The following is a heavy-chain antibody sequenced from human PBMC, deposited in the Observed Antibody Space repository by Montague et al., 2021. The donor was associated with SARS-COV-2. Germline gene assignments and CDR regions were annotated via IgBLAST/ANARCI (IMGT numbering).Heavy chain of an antibody. CDR2: IYHTGST. CDR1: GGSISSGGYY. V-gene: IGHV4-31*03. D-gene: IGHD3-22*01. J-gene: IGHJ3*02. Sequence: TLSLTCTVSGGSISSGGYYWSWIRQHPGKGLEWIGYIYHTGSTHYNPSLKGRVTISEETSKNHFSLNLSSVTAADSAVYYCARDSGYYDSSGYSYDAFDIWGQGTKVTVSS. CDR3: ARDSGYYDSSGYSYDAFDI.